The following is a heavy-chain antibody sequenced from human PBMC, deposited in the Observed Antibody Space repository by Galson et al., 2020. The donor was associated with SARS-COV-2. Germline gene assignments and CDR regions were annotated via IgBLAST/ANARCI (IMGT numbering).Heavy chain of an antibody. CDR2: INTDGSIK. CDR1: GFTFSRFW. V-gene: IGHV3-74*01. Sequence: GGSLRLSCAASGFTFSRFWMHWVRQAPEKGLVWVSRINTDGSIKVNAESVEGRFTMSRDNAKNTLYLQMDSLRVEDTAVYYCARGRGRDIRIDGFDIWGPGTTVTVSS. J-gene: IGHJ3*02. CDR3: ARGRGRDIRIDGFDI. D-gene: IGHD2-15*01.